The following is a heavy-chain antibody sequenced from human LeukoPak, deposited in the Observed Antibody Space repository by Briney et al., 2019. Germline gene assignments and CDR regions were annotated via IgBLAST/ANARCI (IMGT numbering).Heavy chain of an antibody. CDR3: ARDEDSSGYLGY. D-gene: IGHD3-22*01. J-gene: IGHJ4*02. Sequence: GGSLRLSCAASGFSFRNSWMSWVRQAPGKGLEWVAVISYDGSNKYYADSVKGRFTISRDNSKNTLYLQMNSLRAEDTAVYYCARDEDSSGYLGYWGQGTLVTVSS. CDR2: ISYDGSNK. CDR1: GFSFRNSW. V-gene: IGHV3-30-3*01.